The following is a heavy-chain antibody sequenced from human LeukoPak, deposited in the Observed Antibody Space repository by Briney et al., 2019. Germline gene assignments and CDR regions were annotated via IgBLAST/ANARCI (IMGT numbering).Heavy chain of an antibody. Sequence: SETLSLTCTVSGGSISSYYWSWIRQPPGKRLKWIGNIYYSGYTTYSPSLRSRVTISVDTSKNQFSLKLSSVTAADTAVYYCARETSQKGAHYMDVWGKGTTITISS. CDR1: GGSISSYY. CDR2: IYYSGYT. CDR3: ARETSQKGAHYMDV. D-gene: IGHD3-16*01. J-gene: IGHJ6*03. V-gene: IGHV4-59*01.